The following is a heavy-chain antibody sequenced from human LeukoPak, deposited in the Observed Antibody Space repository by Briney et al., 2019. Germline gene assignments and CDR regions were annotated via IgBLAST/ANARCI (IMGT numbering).Heavy chain of an antibody. J-gene: IGHJ4*02. Sequence: PSETLSLTCTVSGGSITSSNYYWGWIRQPPGKGLEWIGSFYYSGSTNYNPSLKSRVTISVDTSKNQFSLKLSSVTAADTAVYYCVYYYGSGSVEYWGQRTLVTVSS. D-gene: IGHD3-10*01. CDR3: VYYYGSGSVEY. V-gene: IGHV4-39*01. CDR2: FYYSGST. CDR1: GGSITSSNYY.